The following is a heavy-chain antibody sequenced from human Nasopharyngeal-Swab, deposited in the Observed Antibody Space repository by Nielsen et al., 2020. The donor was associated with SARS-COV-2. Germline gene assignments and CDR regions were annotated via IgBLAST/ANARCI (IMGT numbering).Heavy chain of an antibody. V-gene: IGHV4-59*01. CDR1: GCSISSYY. CDR3: ARAPRGTIFGVVTNFDY. J-gene: IGHJ4*02. Sequence: SETLSLTCTVSGCSISSYYWSWIRQPPGKGLEWIGYIYYSGSTNYNPSLKSRVTISVDTSKNQFSLKLSSVTAADTAVYYCARAPRGTIFGVVTNFDYWGQGTLVTVSS. CDR2: IYYSGST. D-gene: IGHD3-3*01.